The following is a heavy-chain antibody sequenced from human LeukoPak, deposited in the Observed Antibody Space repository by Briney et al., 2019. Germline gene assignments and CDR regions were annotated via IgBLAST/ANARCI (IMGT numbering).Heavy chain of an antibody. Sequence: SGPTLVKPTQTLTLTCTFSGFSLSTSGVGVGWIRQPPGKALEWLALIYWDDDKRHSPSLKSRLTITKDTSKNQVVLTMTNMDPVDTGTYYCARRRWLQLVHYFDYWGQGTLVTVSS. D-gene: IGHD5-24*01. CDR3: ARRRWLQLVHYFDY. V-gene: IGHV2-5*02. CDR1: GFSLSTSGVG. J-gene: IGHJ4*02. CDR2: IYWDDDK.